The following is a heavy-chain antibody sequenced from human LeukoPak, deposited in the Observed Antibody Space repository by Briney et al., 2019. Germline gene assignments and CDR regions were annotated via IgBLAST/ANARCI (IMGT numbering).Heavy chain of an antibody. D-gene: IGHD3-9*01. V-gene: IGHV3-30*18. CDR2: ISYDGSNE. CDR1: GFTFSSYG. CDR3: AKDSRSFDWSLANPDY. Sequence: PGGSLRLSCAASGFTFSSYGMHWVRQAPGKGLEWVAVISYDGSNEYYADSVKGRFTISRDNSKNTLFLQMNSLRAEDTAVYYCAKDSRSFDWSLANPDYWGQGTLVTVSS. J-gene: IGHJ4*02.